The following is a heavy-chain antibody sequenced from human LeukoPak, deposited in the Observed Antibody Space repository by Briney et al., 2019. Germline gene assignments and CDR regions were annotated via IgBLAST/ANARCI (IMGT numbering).Heavy chain of an antibody. CDR3: ARYGAGSYSDDHFQH. CDR2: IYYSGIT. V-gene: IGHV4-59*08. D-gene: IGHD3-10*01. CDR1: VGSISGYY. J-gene: IGHJ1*01. Sequence: SETLSLTCTVSVGSISGYYWSWIRQPPGKGLEWIGFIYYSGITKYNPSLKSRVTISVDTSKNQFSLKLTSVTAADTAVYYCARYGAGSYSDDHFQHWGQGTLVTVSS.